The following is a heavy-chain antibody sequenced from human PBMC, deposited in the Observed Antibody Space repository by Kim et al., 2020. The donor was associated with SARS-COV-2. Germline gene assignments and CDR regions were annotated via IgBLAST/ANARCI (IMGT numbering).Heavy chain of an antibody. V-gene: IGHV4-59*08. CDR1: GGSISSYY. CDR3: ATWGAGTTSGFDY. CDR2: IYYSGST. Sequence: SETLSLTCTVSGGSISSYYWSWIRQPPGKGLEWIGYIYYSGSTNYNPSLKSRVTISVDTSKNQFSLKLSSVTAADTAVYYCATWGAGTTSGFDYWGQGTLVTVSS. J-gene: IGHJ4*02. D-gene: IGHD1-1*01.